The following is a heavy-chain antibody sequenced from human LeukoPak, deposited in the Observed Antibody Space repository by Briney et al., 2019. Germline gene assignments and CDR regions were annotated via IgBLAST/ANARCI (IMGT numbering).Heavy chain of an antibody. J-gene: IGHJ4*02. CDR1: GFTFSSHS. CDR2: ISGSIIYI. V-gene: IGHV3-21*01. Sequence: GGSLRLSCAASGFTFSSHSMSWVRQAPGKGLEWVSSISGSIIYIYYADSVKGRFTISRDNAKNSLYLQMNSLRAEDTAVYYCGKHDSASDYWGQGTLVTVSS. D-gene: IGHD1-26*01. CDR3: GKHDSASDY.